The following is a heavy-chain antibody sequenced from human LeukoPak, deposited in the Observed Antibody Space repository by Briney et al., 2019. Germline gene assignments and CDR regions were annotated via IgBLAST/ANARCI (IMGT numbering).Heavy chain of an antibody. Sequence: GGSLRLSCAASGFTFSSYWMSWVRQAPGKGLKWVANIKQDGSEKYYVDSVKGRFTISRDNAKNSLYLQMNSLRAEDTAVYYCARVAQYSSGWRNYYYYYYMDVWGKGTTVTVSS. CDR3: ARVAQYSSGWRNYYYYYYMDV. CDR2: IKQDGSEK. J-gene: IGHJ6*03. D-gene: IGHD6-19*01. CDR1: GFTFSSYW. V-gene: IGHV3-7*01.